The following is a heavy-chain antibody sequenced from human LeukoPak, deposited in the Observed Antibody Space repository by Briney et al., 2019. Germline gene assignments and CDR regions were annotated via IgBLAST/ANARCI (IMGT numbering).Heavy chain of an antibody. CDR2: ISGSGGST. V-gene: IGHV3-23*01. Sequence: GGSLRLSCVASGLTFSSYGMSWARQAPGEGRGWVSAISGSGGSTYYADSVKGRFTISRDNYENTLYLQVNSPRAEDTAVYYCAKVFKGAVAGGLDYWGQGTLVTVSS. CDR3: AKVFKGAVAGGLDY. D-gene: IGHD6-19*01. J-gene: IGHJ4*02. CDR1: GLTFSSYG.